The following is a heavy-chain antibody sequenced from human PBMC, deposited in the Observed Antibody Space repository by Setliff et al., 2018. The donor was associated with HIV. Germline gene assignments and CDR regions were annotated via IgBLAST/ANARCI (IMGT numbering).Heavy chain of an antibody. Sequence: GGSLRLSCAASGFTFSNYNMNWVRQAPGKGLEWVSSISSSSSDIYYANSVKGRITISRDNAKNSLYLQMSSLRAEDTAVYYCARDHEDSGWYVESVDYWGQGTLVTVSS. J-gene: IGHJ4*02. CDR1: GFTFSNYN. CDR3: ARDHEDSGWYVESVDY. V-gene: IGHV3-21*01. D-gene: IGHD6-19*01. CDR2: ISSSSSDI.